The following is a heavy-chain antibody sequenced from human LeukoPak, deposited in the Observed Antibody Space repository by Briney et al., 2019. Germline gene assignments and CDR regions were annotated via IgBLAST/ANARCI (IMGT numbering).Heavy chain of an antibody. V-gene: IGHV3-11*04. CDR3: ARDGKGSTFDY. CDR2: ISNSGNSI. Sequence: GGSLRLSCAASGFTFSDYYMTWIRQAPGKGLEWVSYISNSGNSIYYADSVKGRFTISRDNAKKSLYLQMNSLRAEDTAVYYCARDGKGSTFDYWGQGTLVTVSS. J-gene: IGHJ4*02. D-gene: IGHD4-23*01. CDR1: GFTFSDYY.